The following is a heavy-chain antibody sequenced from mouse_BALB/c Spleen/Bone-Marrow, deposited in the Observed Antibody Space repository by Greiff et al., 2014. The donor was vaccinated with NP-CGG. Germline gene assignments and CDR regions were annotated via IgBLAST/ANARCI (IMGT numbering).Heavy chain of an antibody. V-gene: IGHV14-3*02. Sequence: VQLQQSGAELVKPGASVKLSCTASGFNIKDTYMHWVKQRPEQGLEWIGRIDPANGNTKYDPKFQDKATITAGTSSDTAYLQLSSLTSEDTAVYYCANYYYGYYFDYWGQGTTLTVSS. D-gene: IGHD1-1*01. CDR2: IDPANGNT. CDR3: ANYYYGYYFDY. J-gene: IGHJ2*01. CDR1: GFNIKDTY.